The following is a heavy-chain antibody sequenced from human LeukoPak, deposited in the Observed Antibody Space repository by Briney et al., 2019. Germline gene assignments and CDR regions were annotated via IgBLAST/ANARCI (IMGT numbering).Heavy chain of an antibody. CDR3: ARLPKGGSCWYRFPAY. CDR2: IYYSGST. D-gene: IGHD6-13*01. V-gene: IGHV4-39*01. Sequence: SETLSLTCTVSGGSISSSSYYWGWIRQPPGKGLEWIGSIYYSGSTYYNPSLKSRVTISVDTSKNQFSLKLSSVTAADTAVYYCARLPKGGSCWYRFPAYWGQGTLVTVSS. CDR1: GGSISSSSYY. J-gene: IGHJ4*02.